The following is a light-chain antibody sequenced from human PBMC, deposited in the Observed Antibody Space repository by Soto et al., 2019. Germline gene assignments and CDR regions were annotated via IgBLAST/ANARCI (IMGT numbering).Light chain of an antibody. J-gene: IGLJ2*01. Sequence: QSALTQPASVSGSPGQTITISCTGTSSDVGGYNYVSWYQQHPGKAPKLMIYDVSNRPSGVSNRFSGSKSGNTASLTISGLQAEDEAAYYCSSYTSSSLWVFGGGTKVTVL. V-gene: IGLV2-14*01. CDR3: SSYTSSSLWV. CDR1: SSDVGGYNY. CDR2: DVS.